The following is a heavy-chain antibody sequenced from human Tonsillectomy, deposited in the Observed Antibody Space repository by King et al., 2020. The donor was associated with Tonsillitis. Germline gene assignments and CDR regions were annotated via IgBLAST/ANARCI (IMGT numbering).Heavy chain of an antibody. Sequence: QLVQSGGGVVQPGRSLRLSCAASGFSFSSFGMHWVRQAPGKGLEWVAVISYDETNKFYADSVKGRFTISRDNSKNTLYLQMNSLRAEDTAVYYCAKWRLAMVFYYGMDVWGQGTTVTVSS. J-gene: IGHJ6*02. CDR3: AKWRLAMVFYYGMDV. CDR1: GFSFSSFG. V-gene: IGHV3-30*18. CDR2: ISYDETNK. D-gene: IGHD5-18*01.